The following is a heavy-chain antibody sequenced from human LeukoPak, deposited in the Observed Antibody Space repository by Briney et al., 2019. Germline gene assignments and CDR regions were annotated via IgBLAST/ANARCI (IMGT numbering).Heavy chain of an antibody. D-gene: IGHD2-21*01. CDR2: ISFDGNHK. Sequence: PGRPLRLSCAPSGFTFSNYAMHWVRQAPGQGLEWVAVISFDGNHKYYADSVKGRFTISRDNSNNTLYLQMSSLRTEDTATYYCARGRSRGGEKLDYWGKGTLVTVSS. CDR1: GFTFSNYA. V-gene: IGHV3-30*15. CDR3: ARGRSRGGEKLDY. J-gene: IGHJ4*02.